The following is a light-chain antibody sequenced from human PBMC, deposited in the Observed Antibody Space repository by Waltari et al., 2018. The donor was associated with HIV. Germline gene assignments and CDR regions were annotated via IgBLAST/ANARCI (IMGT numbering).Light chain of an antibody. J-gene: IGLJ3*02. V-gene: IGLV1-47*03. CDR3: AAWDDILSGWV. Sequence: QSVLTQPPSASGAPGQRVTISCSGSSANIGNTVYWYQQLPGTAPKVLNYRDNQRPSGFPARFSVSRSGTSASLDVSGLWSEDEANYICAAWDDILSGWVFGGGTKLTVL. CDR2: RDN. CDR1: SANIGNT.